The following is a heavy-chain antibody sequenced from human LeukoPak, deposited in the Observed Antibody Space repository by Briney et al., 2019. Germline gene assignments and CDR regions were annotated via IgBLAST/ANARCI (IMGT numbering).Heavy chain of an antibody. CDR1: GFTSSSYW. Sequence: GGSLRLSCAASGFTSSSYWMSWVRQAPGKGLEWVANIKKDGSEKYYVDSVKGRFTISRDNAKNSLYLQMNSLRAEDTAIYYCAKRGPIYSASPGNYFDYWGQGTLVTVSS. J-gene: IGHJ4*02. CDR3: AKRGPIYSASPGNYFDY. CDR2: IKKDGSEK. V-gene: IGHV3-7*03. D-gene: IGHD3-10*01.